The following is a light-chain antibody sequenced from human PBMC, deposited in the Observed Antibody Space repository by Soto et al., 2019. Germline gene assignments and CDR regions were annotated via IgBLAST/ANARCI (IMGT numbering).Light chain of an antibody. CDR2: EDD. CDR3: QSYGSSKKI. CDR1: SGSIASND. J-gene: IGLJ2*01. Sequence: NFMLTQPHSVSESPGKTVTISCAGSSGSIASNDVQWYQQRPGSAPTTVIYEDDQRPSGVPDRFSGAIDSSSNSASLTISVLNTVGEADYYCQSYGSSKKIFGGGTKLTVL. V-gene: IGLV6-57*02.